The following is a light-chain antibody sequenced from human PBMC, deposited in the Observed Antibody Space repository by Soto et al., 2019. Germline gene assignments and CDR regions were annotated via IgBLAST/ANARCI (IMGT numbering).Light chain of an antibody. J-gene: IGKJ4*01. CDR2: KAS. CDR3: QQYDSYPLT. Sequence: DIQMTQSPSTLSASVGDRVTITCRASQRVSTWLAWYQQKPGKAPDLLIFKASRLQSGVPSRFSGSGSGTEFTLTISSLQPDDFAIYYCQQYDSYPLTFGGGTRVDIK. V-gene: IGKV1-5*03. CDR1: QRVSTW.